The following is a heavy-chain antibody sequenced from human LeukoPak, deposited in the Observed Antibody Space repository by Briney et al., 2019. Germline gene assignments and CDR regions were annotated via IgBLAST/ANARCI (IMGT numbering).Heavy chain of an antibody. CDR3: ARNSGGEHFDY. CDR2: INPNSGGT. CDR1: GYTFTGYY. J-gene: IGHJ4*02. D-gene: IGHD2-21*01. Sequence: ASVKVSCKASGYTFTGYYMHWMRQAPGQGPEWMGWINPNSGGTSYAQKFQGRVTMTRDTSISSAYMDLSRLRSDDTAVYYCARNSGGEHFDYWGQGTLVTVSS. V-gene: IGHV1-2*02.